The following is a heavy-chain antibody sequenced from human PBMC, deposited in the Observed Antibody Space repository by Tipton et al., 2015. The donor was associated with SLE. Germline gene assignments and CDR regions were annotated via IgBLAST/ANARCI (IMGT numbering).Heavy chain of an antibody. J-gene: IGHJ4*02. Sequence: TLSLTCTVSGGSISSYYWSWIRQPPGKGLEWIGYIYYSGSTNYNPSLKSRVTISVDTSKNQFSLKLSSVTAADTAVYYCARGLGVDYDFWSGPTFDYWGQGTLVTVSS. CDR1: GGSISSYY. CDR2: IYYSGST. D-gene: IGHD3-3*01. CDR3: ARGLGVDYDFWSGPTFDY. V-gene: IGHV4-59*01.